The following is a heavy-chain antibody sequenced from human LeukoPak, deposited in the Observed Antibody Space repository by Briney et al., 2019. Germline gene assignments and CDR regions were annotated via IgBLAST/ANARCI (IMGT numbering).Heavy chain of an antibody. J-gene: IGHJ4*02. CDR1: GYTFTGYY. D-gene: IGHD3/OR15-3a*01. V-gene: IGHV1-2*02. CDR3: ARGGSTGYYTFGVGY. CDR2: INPNSGGT. Sequence: ASVKVSCKASGYTFTGYYMHWVRQAPGQGLEWMGWINPNSGGTNYTQKFQGRVTMTRDTSIGTAYMELSRLRSDDTAVYYCARGGSTGYYTFGVGYWGQGTLVTVSS.